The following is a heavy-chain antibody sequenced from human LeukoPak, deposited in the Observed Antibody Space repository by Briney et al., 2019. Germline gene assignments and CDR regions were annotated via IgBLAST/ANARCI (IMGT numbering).Heavy chain of an antibody. CDR1: GFXFSSYS. J-gene: IGHJ4*02. CDR2: ISSSSSTI. CDR3: ARDPTTVKPMGY. D-gene: IGHD4-17*01. Sequence: PGGSLRLSCAASGFXFSSYSINWVRQAPGKGLEWVSYISSSSSTIYYADSVKGRFTISRDNAENSLYLQMDCLRAEDTAVYYCARDPTTVKPMGYWGQGTLVTVSS. V-gene: IGHV3-48*01.